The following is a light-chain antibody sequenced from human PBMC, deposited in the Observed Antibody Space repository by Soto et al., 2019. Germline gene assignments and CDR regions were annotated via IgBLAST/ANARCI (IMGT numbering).Light chain of an antibody. J-gene: IGKJ3*01. Sequence: AIRMTQSPSSFSASTGDRVSITCRATQDIGTYLAWYQQIPGKAPKLLIYDASTLQTWVPSRFSGSGSGTDFTLTISSLQPEDFATYYCQQSYSTLTFGPGTKVDIK. CDR2: DAS. CDR3: QQSYSTLT. V-gene: IGKV1-8*01. CDR1: QDIGTY.